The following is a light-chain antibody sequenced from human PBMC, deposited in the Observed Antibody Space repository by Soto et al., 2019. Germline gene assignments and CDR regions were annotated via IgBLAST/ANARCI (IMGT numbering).Light chain of an antibody. Sequence: EIVLTQSPGTLSLSPGERATLSCRASQSVSTNYLAWYQRKPGQAPRLLIYGASIRATDIPTRFSGSGSGTDFTLTITRLKPEDLAVYYCHQYGSSPPTFGQGTKVEIK. V-gene: IGKV3-20*01. J-gene: IGKJ1*01. CDR1: QSVSTNY. CDR3: HQYGSSPPT. CDR2: GAS.